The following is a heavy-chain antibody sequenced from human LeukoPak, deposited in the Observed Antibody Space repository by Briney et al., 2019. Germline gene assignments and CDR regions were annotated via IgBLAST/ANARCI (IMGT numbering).Heavy chain of an antibody. D-gene: IGHD6-19*01. Sequence: GGSLRLSCAASGFTFSSYSMNWVRQAPGKGLEWVSSISSSSSYIYYADSVKGRFTISRDNAKNSLYLQMNSLRAEDTAVYYCAKDRPYSSGWYDYYYYYMDVWGKGTTVTISS. CDR1: GFTFSSYS. J-gene: IGHJ6*03. V-gene: IGHV3-21*01. CDR2: ISSSSSYI. CDR3: AKDRPYSSGWYDYYYYYMDV.